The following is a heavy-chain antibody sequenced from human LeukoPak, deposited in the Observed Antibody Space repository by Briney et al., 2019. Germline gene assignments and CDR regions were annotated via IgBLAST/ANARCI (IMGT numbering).Heavy chain of an antibody. V-gene: IGHV3-30*04. CDR3: ARDLDY. J-gene: IGHJ4*02. CDR2: ISYDGSNK. CDR1: GFTFSSYA. Sequence: GGSLRLSCAASGFTFSSYAMHWVRQAPGKGLEWVAVISYDGSNKYYADSVKGRFTISRDNSKNTLYLQMNSLRAEDTAVYYCARDLDYWGQGTLVTVSS.